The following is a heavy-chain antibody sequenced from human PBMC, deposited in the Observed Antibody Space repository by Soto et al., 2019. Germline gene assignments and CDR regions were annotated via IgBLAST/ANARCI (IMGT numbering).Heavy chain of an antibody. V-gene: IGHV1-18*01. J-gene: IGHJ6*02. Sequence: QVQLVQSEAEVKKPGASVKVSCKASGYTFTRSGISWVRQAPGQGPEWRGWISSYNGDTNYAQTFQGRVTMTTDTSTSTAYMELRSLRSDDTAVYYCAREGVAPYYYYGMDVWGQGTPVTVSS. CDR2: ISSYNGDT. D-gene: IGHD5-12*01. CDR1: GYTFTRSG. CDR3: AREGVAPYYYYGMDV.